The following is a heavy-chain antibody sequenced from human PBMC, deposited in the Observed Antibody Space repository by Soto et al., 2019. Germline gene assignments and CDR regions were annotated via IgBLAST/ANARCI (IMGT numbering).Heavy chain of an antibody. CDR3: AKATTNGGWFNPFDS. D-gene: IGHD6-19*01. J-gene: IGHJ4*02. V-gene: IGHV3-23*01. CDR1: GFSFVNYA. CDR2: LSGSGTST. Sequence: GGSLRLSCAASGFSFVNYAMNWVRQAPGKGMEWVSGLSGSGTSTYYADSVKGRFTISRDNSRDTLFLQMNSLTADDTAVYYCAKATTNGGWFNPFDSWGQGALVTVSS.